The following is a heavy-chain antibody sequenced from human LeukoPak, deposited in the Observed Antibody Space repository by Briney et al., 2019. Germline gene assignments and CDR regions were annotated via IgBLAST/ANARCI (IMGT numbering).Heavy chain of an antibody. D-gene: IGHD6-19*01. V-gene: IGHV1-2*06. CDR3: ARVAQWLVNWFDP. CDR1: GYTFTGYY. Sequence: ASVKVSCKASGYTFTGYYMHWVRQAPGRGLEWIGRINPNSGGTNYAQKFQGRVTMTRDTSISTAYMELSRVRSDDTAVYYCARVAQWLVNWFDPWGQGTLVTVSS. J-gene: IGHJ5*02. CDR2: INPNSGGT.